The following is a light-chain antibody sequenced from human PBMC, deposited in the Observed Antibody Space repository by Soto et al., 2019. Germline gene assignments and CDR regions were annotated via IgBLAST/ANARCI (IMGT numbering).Light chain of an antibody. CDR2: GAS. CDR3: QQDGSRYT. CDR1: QSVSRSY. V-gene: IGKV3-20*01. J-gene: IGKJ2*01. Sequence: EIVLTQSPGTLSLSPGERATLSCRASQSVSRSYLAWYQQKPGQAPRLLLYGASSRATGIPDRFSGSGSGTDFTLTSSRLEPEDSAVYYCQQDGSRYTLGQGTKLEIK.